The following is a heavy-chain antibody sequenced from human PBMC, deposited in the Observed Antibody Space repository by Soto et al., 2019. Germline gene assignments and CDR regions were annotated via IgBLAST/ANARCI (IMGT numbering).Heavy chain of an antibody. CDR2: IKQDGSEK. Sequence: GGSLRLSCAASGFTFSSYWMSWVRQAPGKGLEWVANIKQDGSEKYYVDSVKGRFTISRDNAKNSLYLQMNSLRAEDTAVYYCARDRYYDSSGYPENGMDVWGPGTTVTVSS. CDR1: GFTFSSYW. V-gene: IGHV3-7*01. J-gene: IGHJ6*02. CDR3: ARDRYYDSSGYPENGMDV. D-gene: IGHD3-22*01.